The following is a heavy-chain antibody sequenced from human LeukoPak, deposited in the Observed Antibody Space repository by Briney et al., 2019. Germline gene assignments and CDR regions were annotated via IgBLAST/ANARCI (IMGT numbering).Heavy chain of an antibody. CDR2: IIPIFGTA. CDR3: ATRGGYGSGSYYPY. V-gene: IGHV1-69*05. CDR1: GGTFSSYA. D-gene: IGHD3-10*01. J-gene: IGHJ4*02. Sequence: GASVKVSCKASGGTFSSYAISWVRQAPGQGLEWMGGIIPIFGTANYAQKFQGRVTITTDESTSTAYMELSSLRSDDTAVYYCATRGGYGSGSYYPYWGQGTLVTVSS.